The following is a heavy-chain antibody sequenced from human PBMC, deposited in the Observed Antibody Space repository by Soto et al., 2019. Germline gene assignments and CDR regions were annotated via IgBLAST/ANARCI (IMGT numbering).Heavy chain of an antibody. CDR3: AKGKLGYCSGGSCYYNGLDV. Sequence: EVQLLESGGGLVQPGRSLRLSCVASGFTFSSHAMSWVRQAPGKGLEWVSTISGSAYSTYYADSVKGRFTISRDNSKNTLYLQMNSLRAEDTALYYCAKGKLGYCSGGSCYYNGLDVWGQGTTVTVSS. CDR2: ISGSAYST. CDR1: GFTFSSHA. D-gene: IGHD2-15*01. V-gene: IGHV3-23*01. J-gene: IGHJ6*02.